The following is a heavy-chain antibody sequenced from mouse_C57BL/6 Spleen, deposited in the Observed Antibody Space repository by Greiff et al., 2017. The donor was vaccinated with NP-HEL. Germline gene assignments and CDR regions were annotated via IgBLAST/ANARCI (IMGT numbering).Heavy chain of an antibody. CDR3: ARSGGGLLDY. D-gene: IGHD3-1*01. V-gene: IGHV1-18*01. J-gene: IGHJ2*01. CDR2: INPNNGGT. CDR1: GYTFTDYN. Sequence: EVKLMESGPELVKPGASVKIPCKASGYTFTDYNMDWVKQSHGKSLEWIGDINPNNGGTIYNQKFKGKATLTVDKSSSTAYMELRSLTSEDTAVYYCARSGGGLLDYWGQGTTLTVSS.